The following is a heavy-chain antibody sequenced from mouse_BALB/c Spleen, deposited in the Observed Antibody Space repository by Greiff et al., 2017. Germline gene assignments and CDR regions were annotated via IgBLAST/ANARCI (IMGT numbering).Heavy chain of an antibody. CDR3: ARRGIYYGNPYYFDY. D-gene: IGHD2-1*01. Sequence: VQLQQSGPELVKPGASVKISCKASGYTFTSYDINWVKQRPGQGLEWIGWIYPGDGSTKYNEKFKGKATLTADKSSSTAYMQLSSLTSENSAVYFCARRGIYYGNPYYFDYWGQGTTLTVSS. V-gene: IGHV1S56*01. CDR1: GYTFTSYD. CDR2: IYPGDGST. J-gene: IGHJ2*01.